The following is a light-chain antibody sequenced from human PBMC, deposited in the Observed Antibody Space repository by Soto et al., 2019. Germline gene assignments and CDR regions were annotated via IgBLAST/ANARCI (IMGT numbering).Light chain of an antibody. Sequence: QSALTQPASVSGSPGQSITISCTGTSSDVGSYNLVSWYQQHPGKAPKLIIYEGIKRPSGVSHRFSGSKSGNTASLTISGLQAEDEADFYCCSYAGPTALYVFGTGTKVTVL. V-gene: IGLV2-23*01. CDR2: EGI. J-gene: IGLJ1*01. CDR3: CSYAGPTALYV. CDR1: SSDVGSYNL.